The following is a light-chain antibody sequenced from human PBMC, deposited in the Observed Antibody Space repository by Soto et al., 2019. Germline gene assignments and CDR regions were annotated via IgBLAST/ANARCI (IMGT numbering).Light chain of an antibody. CDR1: NIEIKS. CDR2: DDG. V-gene: IGLV3-21*02. J-gene: IGLJ2*01. Sequence: SYELTQPPSVSVAPGQTARITCGGNNIEIKSVHWYQQKPGQAPVLVVYDDGDRTTGIPERFSGSKSGNTATLTTSRVEAGDEADYYCQVWDTTNPVICGGGTKLNVL. CDR3: QVWDTTNPVI.